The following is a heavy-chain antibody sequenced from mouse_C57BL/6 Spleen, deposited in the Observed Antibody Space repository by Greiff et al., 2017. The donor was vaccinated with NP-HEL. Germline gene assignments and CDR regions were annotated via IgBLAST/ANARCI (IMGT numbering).Heavy chain of an antibody. Sequence: QVQQQQPGAELVRPGSSVKLSCKASGYTFTSYWMHWVKQRPIQGLEWIGNIDPSDSETHYNQKFKDKATLTVDKSSSTAYMQLSSLTSEDSAVYYCARDDGFTGFAYWGQGTLVTVSA. V-gene: IGHV1-52*01. CDR1: GYTFTSYW. CDR3: ARDDGFTGFAY. J-gene: IGHJ3*01. CDR2: IDPSDSET. D-gene: IGHD2-3*01.